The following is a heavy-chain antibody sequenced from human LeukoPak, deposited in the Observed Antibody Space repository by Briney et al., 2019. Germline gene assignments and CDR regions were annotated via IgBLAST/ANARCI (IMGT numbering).Heavy chain of an antibody. J-gene: IGHJ2*01. Sequence: PGGSLRLSCAASGFTFSSYGMHWVRQAPGKGLEWVAVISYDGSNKYYADSVKGRFTISRDNSKNTLYLQMNSLRAEDTAVYYCANSWDGFYWYFDLWGRGTLVTVSS. CDR3: ANSWDGFYWYFDL. CDR2: ISYDGSNK. V-gene: IGHV3-30*18. CDR1: GFTFSSYG. D-gene: IGHD1-26*01.